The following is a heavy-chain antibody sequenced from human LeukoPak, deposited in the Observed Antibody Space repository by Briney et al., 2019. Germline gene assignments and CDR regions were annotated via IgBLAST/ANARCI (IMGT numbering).Heavy chain of an antibody. J-gene: IGHJ4*02. Sequence: PSETLSLTCTVSGGSISSYYWSWLRQPPGKGLEWVGYIYFSGSTNYNPSLKSRVTLSLDTSKNQFSLSLSSVTAADTAVYYCARHGEEMATIPPFDYWGQGTLVTVSS. V-gene: IGHV4-59*08. D-gene: IGHD5-24*01. CDR1: GGSISSYY. CDR3: ARHGEEMATIPPFDY. CDR2: IYFSGST.